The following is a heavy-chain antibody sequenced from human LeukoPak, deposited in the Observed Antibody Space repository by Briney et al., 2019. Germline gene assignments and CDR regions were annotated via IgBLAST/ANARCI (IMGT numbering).Heavy chain of an antibody. J-gene: IGHJ4*02. CDR3: ARPVLSGNYYFDY. Sequence: GESLKITCKGSGYTFTNYWIAWVRQLPGKGVGWWGIIYPGDSDTRYNPSFQGQITISADKSISTANLQWSSLKASDTAMYYCARPVLSGNYYFDYWGQGTQVTVSS. V-gene: IGHV5-51*01. CDR2: IYPGDSDT. CDR1: GYTFTNYW. D-gene: IGHD1-26*01.